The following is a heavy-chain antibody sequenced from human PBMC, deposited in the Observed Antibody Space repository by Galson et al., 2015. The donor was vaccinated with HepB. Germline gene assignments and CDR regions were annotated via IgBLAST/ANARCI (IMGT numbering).Heavy chain of an antibody. CDR1: GGTFSRYA. CDR2: IIPIFGTA. J-gene: IGHJ6*02. D-gene: IGHD3-3*01. CDR3: ARTSYYDFWSGYSAYYYGMDV. Sequence: SVKVSCKASGGTFSRYAISWVRQAPGQGLEWMGGIIPIFGTANYAQKFQGRVTITADKSTSTAYMELSSLRSEDTAVYYCARTSYYDFWSGYSAYYYGMDVWGQGTTVTVSS. V-gene: IGHV1-69*06.